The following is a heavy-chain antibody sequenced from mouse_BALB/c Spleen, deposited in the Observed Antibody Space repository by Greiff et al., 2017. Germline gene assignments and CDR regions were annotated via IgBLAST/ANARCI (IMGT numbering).Heavy chain of an antibody. V-gene: IGHV1-55*01. Sequence: VQLQQHGAELVKPGTSVKLSCKASGYNFTSYWINWVKLRPGQGLEWIGDIYPGSGSTNYNEKFKSKATLTVDTSSSTAYMQLSSLASEDSALYYCARGGPYYYFDYWGQGTTLTVSS. CDR1: GYNFTSYW. J-gene: IGHJ2*01. CDR2: IYPGSGST. D-gene: IGHD6-5*01. CDR3: ARGGPYYYFDY.